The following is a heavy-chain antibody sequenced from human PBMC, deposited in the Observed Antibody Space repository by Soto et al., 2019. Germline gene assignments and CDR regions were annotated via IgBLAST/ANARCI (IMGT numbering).Heavy chain of an antibody. J-gene: IGHJ4*02. V-gene: IGHV3-73*01. CDR2: IRGRSKKFAT. D-gene: IGHD4-17*01. CDR1: GFNFSDSA. CDR3: TGRGGDSLQDS. Sequence: EVQLVESGGGLVQPGGSLKVSCAGLGFNFSDSALHWVRQPSGKGLEWIGRIRGRSKKFATSYATSVRGRLSLSRDDSKNTAYLQMNSLRDDDTGVVFCTGRGGDSLQDSWGQGTLVTVSS.